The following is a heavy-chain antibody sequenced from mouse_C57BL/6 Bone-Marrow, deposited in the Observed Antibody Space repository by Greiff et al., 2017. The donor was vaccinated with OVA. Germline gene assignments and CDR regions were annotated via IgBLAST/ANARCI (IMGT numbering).Heavy chain of an antibody. J-gene: IGHJ1*03. Sequence: EVQVVESGGGLVKPGGSLKLSCAASGFTFSSYAMSWVRQTPEKRLEWVATISDGGSYTYYPDNVKGRFTISRDNAKNNLYLQMSHLKSEDTAMYYWARDQGSSGRYFDVWGTGTTVTVSS. CDR3: ARDQGSSGRYFDV. CDR2: ISDGGSYT. D-gene: IGHD3-2*02. CDR1: GFTFSSYA. V-gene: IGHV5-4*01.